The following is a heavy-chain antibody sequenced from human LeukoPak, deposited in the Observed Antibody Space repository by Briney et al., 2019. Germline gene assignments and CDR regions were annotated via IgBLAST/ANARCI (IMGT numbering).Heavy chain of an antibody. J-gene: IGHJ4*02. CDR2: IIHSGRV. CDR3: ARGTSTETTSC. V-gene: IGHV4-34*01. CDR1: GGSFSGYF. Sequence: SETLSLTCAVYGGSFSGYFWSWIRQPPGKGLEWIGEIIHSGRVNYNPSLKSRVTISVDTSKNQFSLKLNSVTAADTAMYYCARGTSTETTSCWGQGTLVTVSS. D-gene: IGHD1-1*01.